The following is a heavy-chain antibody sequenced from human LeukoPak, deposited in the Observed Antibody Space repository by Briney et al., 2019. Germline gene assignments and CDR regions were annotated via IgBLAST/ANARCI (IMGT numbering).Heavy chain of an antibody. J-gene: IGHJ6*03. CDR2: IKQDGSEK. Sequence: GGSLKLSCAASGFTFSSYWMSWVRQAPGKGLEWVANIKQDGSEKYYVDSVKGRFTISRDNAKNSLYLQMNSLRAEDTAVYYCARDPGTTLSYYYYMDVWGKGTTVTVSS. CDR1: GFTFSSYW. V-gene: IGHV3-7*01. CDR3: ARDPGTTLSYYYYMDV. D-gene: IGHD1-7*01.